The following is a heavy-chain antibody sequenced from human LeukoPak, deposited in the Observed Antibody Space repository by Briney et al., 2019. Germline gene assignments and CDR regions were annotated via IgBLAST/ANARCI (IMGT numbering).Heavy chain of an antibody. D-gene: IGHD6-19*01. CDR2: INYSGST. V-gene: IGHV4-59*01. CDR3: ARATSSGWYADF. Sequence: SETLSLTCTVSGASISSYYWSWIRQPPGKGLEWIGYINYSGSTNYNPSLKTRVTISIDTSKNQFSLKLSSVTAADTAVYYCARATSSGWYADFWGQGTLVTVSS. J-gene: IGHJ4*02. CDR1: GASISSYY.